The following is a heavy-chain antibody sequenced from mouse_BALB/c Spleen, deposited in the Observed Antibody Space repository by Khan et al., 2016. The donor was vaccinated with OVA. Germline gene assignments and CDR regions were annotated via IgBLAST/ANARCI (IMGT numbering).Heavy chain of an antibody. D-gene: IGHD1-1*01. Sequence: EVQLQESGAEFVRSGASVKLSCTASGFNIKDHYMHWVKQRPEQGLEWIGRIAPANGNIEYDPKFQGKATITADTSSNTAHLQLSSLTSEDTAVYCCVRPPGSSVYWGQGTLVTVSA. J-gene: IGHJ3*01. CDR2: IAPANGNI. V-gene: IGHV14-3*02. CDR3: VRPPGSSVY. CDR1: GFNIKDHY.